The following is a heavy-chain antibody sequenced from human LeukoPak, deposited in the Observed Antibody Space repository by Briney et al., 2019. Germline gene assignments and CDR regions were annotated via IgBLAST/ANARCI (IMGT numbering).Heavy chain of an antibody. D-gene: IGHD3-22*01. J-gene: IGHJ4*02. V-gene: IGHV3-48*01. CDR2: ISSTSSSI. Sequence: GGSLRLSCAASGFSFSICSMNWVRQAPGKGLEWLSYISSTSSSIHYADSVKGRFTISRDNAKNSLYLQMNSLRAEDTAVYYCARGLPKYYYDRSRGSERLDYWGQGTLVTVSS. CDR3: ARGLPKYYYDRSRGSERLDY. CDR1: GFSFSICS.